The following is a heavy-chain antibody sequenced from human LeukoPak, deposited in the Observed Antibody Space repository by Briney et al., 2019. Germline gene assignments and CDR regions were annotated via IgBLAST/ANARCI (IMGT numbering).Heavy chain of an antibody. CDR2: ITSSGSSL. V-gene: IGHV3-48*04. D-gene: IGHD2-2*01. J-gene: IGHJ4*02. CDR3: AGVGYCSSTSCPRNFDY. Sequence: QPGGSLRLSCAASGFTFLNYSMNWVRQAPGKGLEWVSCITSSGSSLYYADSVKGRFTISRDTAKNSLYLRMNSLRAEDTAVYYCAGVGYCSSTSCPRNFDYWGQGTLVTVSS. CDR1: GFTFLNYS.